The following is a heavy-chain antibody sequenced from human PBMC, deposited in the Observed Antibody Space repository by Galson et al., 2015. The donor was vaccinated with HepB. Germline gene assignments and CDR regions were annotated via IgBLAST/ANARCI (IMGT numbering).Heavy chain of an antibody. CDR1: GFTFSDYY. D-gene: IGHD3-3*02. CDR2: VRHEDRRYTT. J-gene: IGHJ4*02. CDR3: SRTLPGIDLDY. Sequence: SLRLSCAASGFTFSDYYMEWVRQAPGKGLEWVGRVRHEDRRYTTDYVASVEGRFTISRDDSKNSLYLQMDSLKTEDTAVYYCSRTLPGIDLDYWGQGTLVTVSS. V-gene: IGHV3-72*01.